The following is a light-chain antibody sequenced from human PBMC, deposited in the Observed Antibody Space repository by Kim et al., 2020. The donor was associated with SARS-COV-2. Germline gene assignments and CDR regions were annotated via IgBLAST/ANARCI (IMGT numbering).Light chain of an antibody. Sequence: ASVGDRVTITCRASQSIGTWLAWYQYEPGKAPKLLIYGASSLQSGVPSRFSGSGSWTDFTLTISSLQPEDFASYYCQQADTVPPTFGGGTKVDIK. J-gene: IGKJ4*01. CDR2: GAS. CDR1: QSIGTW. V-gene: IGKV1-12*01. CDR3: QQADTVPPT.